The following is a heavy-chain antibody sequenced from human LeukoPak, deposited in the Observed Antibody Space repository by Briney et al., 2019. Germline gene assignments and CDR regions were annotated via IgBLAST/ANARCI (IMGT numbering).Heavy chain of an antibody. CDR2: MYSTGST. CDR1: SGSMSTYY. CDR3: ARDLFGVTPRNPD. D-gene: IGHD3-3*01. Sequence: PSETLSLTCTVSSGSMSTYYWGWIRQSPGKGLEWLGYMYSTGSTYYNPSLESRIIISVDTSKNQISLKLISVTAADTAVYYCARDLFGVTPRNPDWGQGTLVTVSS. V-gene: IGHV4-4*08. J-gene: IGHJ4*02.